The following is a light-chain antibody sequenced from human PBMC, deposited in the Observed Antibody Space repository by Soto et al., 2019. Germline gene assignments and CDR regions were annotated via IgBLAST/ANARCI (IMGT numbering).Light chain of an antibody. CDR2: EVT. Sequence: QSVLTQPASVSGSPGQSITISCAGTSSDVGSYNLVSWYQQHPGKAPKLMIYEVTKRPSGVSNRFSGSKSGYTASLTISGLQAEDEADYYCCSFAGSSTLGVFGGGTKVTVL. J-gene: IGLJ3*02. CDR3: CSFAGSSTLGV. V-gene: IGLV2-23*02. CDR1: SSDVGSYNL.